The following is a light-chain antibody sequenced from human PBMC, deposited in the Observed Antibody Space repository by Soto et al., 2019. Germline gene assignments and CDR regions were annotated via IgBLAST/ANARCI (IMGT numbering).Light chain of an antibody. Sequence: DIQMTQSPSTLSASVGDRVTITCRASQRISNWLAWYQQKPGKAPKLVIYRASTLESGVTSRFSGSGSGTEFTLTISRLQPDDFATYFCQQYNSYSGTFGPGTKVDIK. CDR3: QQYNSYSGT. CDR2: RAS. J-gene: IGKJ3*01. V-gene: IGKV1-5*03. CDR1: QRISNW.